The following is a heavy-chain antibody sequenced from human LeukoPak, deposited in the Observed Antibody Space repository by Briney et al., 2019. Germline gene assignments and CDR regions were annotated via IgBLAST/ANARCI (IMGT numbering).Heavy chain of an antibody. CDR1: GFTFSSYA. CDR2: ISYDGSNK. CDR3: ARGRGYYDILTGYFDY. Sequence: GRSLRLSCAASGFTFSSYAMHWVRQAPGKGLEWVAVISYDGSNKYYADSVKGRFTISRDNSKNTLYLQMNSLRAEDTAVYYCARGRGYYDILTGYFDYWGQGTLVTVSS. J-gene: IGHJ4*02. V-gene: IGHV3-30-3*01. D-gene: IGHD3-9*01.